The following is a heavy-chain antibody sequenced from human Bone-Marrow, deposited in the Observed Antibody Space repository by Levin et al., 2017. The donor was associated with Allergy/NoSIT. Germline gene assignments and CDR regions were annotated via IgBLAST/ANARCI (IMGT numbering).Heavy chain of an antibody. CDR2: ITWNSVNI. J-gene: IGHJ4*02. CDR1: GFTFEDYA. Sequence: GGSLRLSCEGSGFTFEDYAMHWVRQAPGKGLEWVSGITWNSVNIGYADSVRGRFTISRDNAKNSVYLQMDSLRPEDTAFYFCAKDILSAYQRGYFDHWGQGILVTVSS. V-gene: IGHV3-9*01. D-gene: IGHD5-12*01. CDR3: AKDILSAYQRGYFDH.